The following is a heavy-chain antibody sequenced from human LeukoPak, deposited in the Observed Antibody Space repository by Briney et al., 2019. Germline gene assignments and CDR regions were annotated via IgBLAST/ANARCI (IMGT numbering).Heavy chain of an antibody. J-gene: IGHJ4*02. CDR1: GFTFSDYY. Sequence: GGSLRLSCAASGFTFSDYYMSWIRQAPGNGLEWVSYISSSSSYTNYADSVKGRFTISRDNAKNSLYLQMNSLRAEDAAVYYCARDLRIGYSTDPELDYWGQGTLVTVSS. CDR2: ISSSSSYT. CDR3: ARDLRIGYSTDPELDY. V-gene: IGHV3-11*06. D-gene: IGHD6-13*01.